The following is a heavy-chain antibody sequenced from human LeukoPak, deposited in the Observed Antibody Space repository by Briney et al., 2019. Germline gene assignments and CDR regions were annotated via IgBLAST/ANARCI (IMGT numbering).Heavy chain of an antibody. CDR2: ISAYNGNT. Sequence: ASVKVSCKASGYTFTSYGISWVRQAPGQGLEWMGWISAYNGNTNCAQRLQGRVTMTTDTSTSTAYMELRSLRSDDTAVYYCARDYDSSGYRGDAFDIWGQGTMVTVSS. CDR1: GYTFTSYG. V-gene: IGHV1-18*01. J-gene: IGHJ3*02. CDR3: ARDYDSSGYRGDAFDI. D-gene: IGHD3-22*01.